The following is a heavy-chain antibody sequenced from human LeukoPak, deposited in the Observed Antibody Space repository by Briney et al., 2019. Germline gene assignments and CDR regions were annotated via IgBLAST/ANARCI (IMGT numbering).Heavy chain of an antibody. J-gene: IGHJ3*02. CDR1: GFTFSNYG. Sequence: GRSLRLSCAASGFTFSNYGMHWVRQAPGKGLEWVALISYDGSNKYFADSVKGRFTISRDNSKNTLYLQMHSLRAEDTAVYYCARGHFYDSSDYYHDAFDIWGQGTMVTVS. D-gene: IGHD3-22*01. CDR2: ISYDGSNK. CDR3: ARGHFYDSSDYYHDAFDI. V-gene: IGHV3-30*03.